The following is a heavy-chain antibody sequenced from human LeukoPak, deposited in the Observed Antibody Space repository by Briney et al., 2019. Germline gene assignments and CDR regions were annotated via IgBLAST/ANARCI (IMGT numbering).Heavy chain of an antibody. J-gene: IGHJ6*02. CDR2: VYYSGST. V-gene: IGHV4-59*01. CDR1: GGSISTYY. D-gene: IGHD2/OR15-2a*01. Sequence: PSETLSLTCTVSGGSISTYYWSWIRRPPGKGLEWIGYVYYSGSTNYNPSLKSRVTISVDTSKNQFSLKLSSVTAADTAVYYCARDRNRDGMDVWGQGTTVTVSS. CDR3: ARDRNRDGMDV.